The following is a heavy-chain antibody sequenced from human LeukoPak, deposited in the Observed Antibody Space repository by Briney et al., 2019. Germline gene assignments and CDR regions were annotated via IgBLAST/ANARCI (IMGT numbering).Heavy chain of an antibody. Sequence: GGSLRLSCAASGFIFNRYYMHWVRQVPGERLVWVSHIHNDVTSTKYADSVKGRFTISRDDPHNTLYLQMNSLRAEDTAVYFCARGGVDYYGSGTYYLMYYFDYWGQGALVTVSS. D-gene: IGHD3-10*01. CDR3: ARGGVDYYGSGTYYLMYYFDY. CDR2: IHNDVTST. V-gene: IGHV3-74*03. J-gene: IGHJ4*02. CDR1: GFIFNRYY.